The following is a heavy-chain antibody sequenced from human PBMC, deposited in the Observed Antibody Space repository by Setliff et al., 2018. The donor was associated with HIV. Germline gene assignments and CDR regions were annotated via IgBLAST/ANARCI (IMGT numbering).Heavy chain of an antibody. CDR3: TAALQQQVVRWFDP. Sequence: GGSLRLSCAASGFTFSNTWMSWVRQAPGKGLEWVGRIKSKTDGGTTDYAAPVKGRFTISRDDSKNTLYLQMNSLKTEDTAVYYCTAALQQQVVRWFDPWGQGTLVTVSS. D-gene: IGHD6-13*01. CDR2: IKSKTDGGTT. J-gene: IGHJ5*02. V-gene: IGHV3-15*01. CDR1: GFTFSNTW.